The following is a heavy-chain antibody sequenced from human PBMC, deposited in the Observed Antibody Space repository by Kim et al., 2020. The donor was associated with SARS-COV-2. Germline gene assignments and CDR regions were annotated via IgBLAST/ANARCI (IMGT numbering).Heavy chain of an antibody. V-gene: IGHV3-23*01. J-gene: IGHJ5*02. CDR1: GFTFSSYA. Sequence: GGSLRLSCAASGFTFSSYAMSWVRQAPGKGLEWVSAISGSGGSTYYADSVKGRFTISRDNSKNTLYLQMNSLRAEDTAVYYCAKRDIVVVPAAIGGSWFDPWGQGTLVTVSS. CDR2: ISGSGGST. CDR3: AKRDIVVVPAAIGGSWFDP. D-gene: IGHD2-2*02.